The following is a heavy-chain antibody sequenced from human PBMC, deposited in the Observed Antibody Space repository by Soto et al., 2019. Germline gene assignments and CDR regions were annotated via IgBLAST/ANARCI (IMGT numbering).Heavy chain of an antibody. CDR1: GFSLSGYS. J-gene: IGHJ6*02. Sequence: PWGSLRLSCAASGFSLSGYSIHFFRQPPFKGLDWVAVIQHDASNIYYADSVKGRFTISRDNSKNTLYLQMNDLTAEDTALYYCVKVGWGYSFGNGMDDWGQGTTVTVSS. D-gene: IGHD5-18*01. V-gene: IGHV3-30-3*01. CDR3: VKVGWGYSFGNGMDD. CDR2: IQHDASNI.